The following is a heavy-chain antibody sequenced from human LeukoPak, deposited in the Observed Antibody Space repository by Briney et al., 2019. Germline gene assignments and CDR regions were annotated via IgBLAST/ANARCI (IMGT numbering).Heavy chain of an antibody. CDR1: GYSISTGYY. D-gene: IGHD3-22*01. CDR2: FYHGGST. CDR3: ARQNYYDSSGYYPDYFDY. V-gene: IGHV4-38-2*02. Sequence: SETLSLTCTVSGYSISTGYYWDWIRQPPGKGLEWIGTFYHGGSTYYNPSLKSRVTISVDTSKNQFSPNLTSVTAADTAVYYCARQNYYDSSGYYPDYFDYWGQGTLVTVSS. J-gene: IGHJ4*02.